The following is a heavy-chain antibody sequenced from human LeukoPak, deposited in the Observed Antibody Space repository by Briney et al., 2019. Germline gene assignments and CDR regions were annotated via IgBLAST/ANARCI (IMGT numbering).Heavy chain of an antibody. CDR3: AKSNGYDLVDI. Sequence: KASETLSLTCTVSGDSITTTNYYWGWIRQPPGKGLEWIGNIFYSGRTYYSPSLKSRVTISLDTSRNQFSLKLNSVTAADTAVYYCAKSNGYDLVDIWGQGTMVIVS. D-gene: IGHD3/OR15-3a*01. V-gene: IGHV4-39*07. CDR2: IFYSGRT. CDR1: GDSITTTNYY. J-gene: IGHJ3*02.